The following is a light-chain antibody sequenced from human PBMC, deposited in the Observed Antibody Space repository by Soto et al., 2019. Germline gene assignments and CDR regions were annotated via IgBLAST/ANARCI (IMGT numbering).Light chain of an antibody. CDR2: DVS. Sequence: QSALTQPASVSGSPGQSITISCTGTSSDVGSYKYVSWYQHHPGKGPKLMLYDVSNRPSGVSNRFSGSKSGNTASLTISGLQAEDDADYYCSSYTISTTYVFGTGIKVTV. J-gene: IGLJ1*01. CDR1: SSDVGSYKY. CDR3: SSYTISTTYV. V-gene: IGLV2-14*01.